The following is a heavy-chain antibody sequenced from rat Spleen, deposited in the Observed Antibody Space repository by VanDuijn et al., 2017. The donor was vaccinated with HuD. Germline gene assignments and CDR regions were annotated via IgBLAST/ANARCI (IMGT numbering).Heavy chain of an antibody. J-gene: IGHJ2*01. V-gene: IGHV5-31*01. Sequence: EVQLVESGGGLVQPGRSLKLSCVASGFTFNKYWMSWIRQAPGKGLEWVASITNSGGSLYYLDSVKGRFTISRDNAQNTLYLQMNNLMSEDTATYYCARENYYSGDYWGQGVMVTVSS. CDR3: ARENYYSGDY. CDR1: GFTFNKYW. CDR2: ITNSGGSL. D-gene: IGHD1-1*01.